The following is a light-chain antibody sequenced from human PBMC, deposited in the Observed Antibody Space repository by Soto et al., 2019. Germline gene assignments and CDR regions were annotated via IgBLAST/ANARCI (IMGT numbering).Light chain of an antibody. CDR1: QDVGNF. Sequence: EIVLTQSPAALSLSPGEGATLSCRASQDVGNFLAWYQQKHGQAPRLLIYDASDRATGVPARFSGSGYGTDFTLTISSLEPEDFAIYYCQHRKPSPLTFGQGTAWRL. J-gene: IGKJ5*01. CDR2: DAS. CDR3: QHRKPSPLT. V-gene: IGKV3-11*01.